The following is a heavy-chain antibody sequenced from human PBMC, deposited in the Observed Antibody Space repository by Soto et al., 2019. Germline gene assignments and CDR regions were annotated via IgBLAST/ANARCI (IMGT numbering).Heavy chain of an antibody. D-gene: IGHD6-13*01. Sequence: QVQLVQSGAEVKKPGASVKLSCRTSGYTFTHYYIHWVRQAPGQGLEWLAIINPASGSTNYAQDFQGTLTLTMDTSTTTVYMELSGLRAEDTATFYCARDLAAGDHWGQGILVTVSS. V-gene: IGHV1-46*01. CDR1: GYTFTHYY. J-gene: IGHJ4*02. CDR2: INPASGST. CDR3: ARDLAAGDH.